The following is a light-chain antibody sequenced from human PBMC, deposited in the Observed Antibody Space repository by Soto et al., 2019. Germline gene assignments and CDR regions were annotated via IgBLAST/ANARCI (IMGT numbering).Light chain of an antibody. J-gene: IGKJ1*01. CDR1: QSVRGSY. CDR2: GAS. CDR3: QQYGYSPLM. V-gene: IGKV3-20*01. Sequence: EIVLTQSPGGLSLSPGERATRCCRASQSVRGSYIAWYQQTPDQAPRLLIYGASSRATGIPDRFSGSGSGTDFTLSISRLEPEDFALYYCQQYGYSPLMFGQGTKVDIK.